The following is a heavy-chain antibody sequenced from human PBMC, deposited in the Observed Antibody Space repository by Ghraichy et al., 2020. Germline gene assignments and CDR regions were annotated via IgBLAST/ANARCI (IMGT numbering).Heavy chain of an antibody. V-gene: IGHV3-23*01. J-gene: IGHJ3*02. CDR2: ISGSGGST. Sequence: GGSLRLSCAASGFTFSSYAMSWVRQAPGKGLEWVSAISGSGGSTYYADSVKGRFTISRDKSKNTLYLEMNSLRAEDTAIYYCATHLSGELLRAFEIWCQGTKPTVPS. CDR3: ATHLSGELLRAFEI. CDR1: GFTFSSYA. D-gene: IGHD1-26*01.